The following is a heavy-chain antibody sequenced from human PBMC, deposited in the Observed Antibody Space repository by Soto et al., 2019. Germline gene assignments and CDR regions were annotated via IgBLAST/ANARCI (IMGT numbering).Heavy chain of an antibody. V-gene: IGHV1-18*01. J-gene: IGHJ6*02. CDR2: NSAYNGNT. Sequence: ASVKVSCKASGYTFTSYGISWVRQAPGQGLEWMGWNSAYNGNTNYAQKLQGRVTMTTDTSTSTAYMELRSLRSDDTAVYYCAINFSSGYYYYYGMDVWGQGTTVTVSS. CDR1: GYTFTSYG. D-gene: IGHD3-22*01. CDR3: AINFSSGYYYYYGMDV.